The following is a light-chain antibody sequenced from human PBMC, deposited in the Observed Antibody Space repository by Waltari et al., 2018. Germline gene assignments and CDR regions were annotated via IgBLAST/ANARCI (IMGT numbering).Light chain of an antibody. J-gene: IGKJ4*01. CDR1: QSISVW. V-gene: IGKV1-5*03. Sequence: DIQMTQSPSTLSASVGDRVTITCRASQSISVWLAWYQQKPGRAPKLLIFRASSLESGVPSRFSGSGSETEFTLTISSLQPDDFATYYCQQYDSYSTTFGGGTKVEIK. CDR2: RAS. CDR3: QQYDSYSTT.